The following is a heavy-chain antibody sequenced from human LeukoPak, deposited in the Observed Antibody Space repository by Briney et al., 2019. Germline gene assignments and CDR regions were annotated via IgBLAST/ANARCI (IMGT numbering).Heavy chain of an antibody. CDR1: GYTFTSYG. CDR2: ISAYNGDT. V-gene: IGHV1-18*01. Sequence: GASVKVSCKASGYTFTSYGISWVRQAPGQGLEWMGWISAYNGDTNYAQKLQGRVTMTRDMSTSTVYMELSSLRSEDTAVYYCARLPDLPDYFDYWGQGALVTVSS. CDR3: ARLPDLPDYFDY. J-gene: IGHJ4*02.